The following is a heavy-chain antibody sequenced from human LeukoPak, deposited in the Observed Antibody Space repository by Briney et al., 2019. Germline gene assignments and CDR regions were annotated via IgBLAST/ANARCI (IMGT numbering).Heavy chain of an antibody. D-gene: IGHD6-19*01. J-gene: IGHJ4*02. CDR1: GGSFSGYY. V-gene: IGHV4-34*01. CDR3: ARGSGWYFPDY. Sequence: SETLSLTCAAYGGSFSGYYWSWIRQPPGKGLEWIGEINHSGSTNYNPSLKSRVTISVDTSKNQFSLKLSSVTAADTAVYYCARGSGWYFPDYWGQGTLVTVSS. CDR2: INHSGST.